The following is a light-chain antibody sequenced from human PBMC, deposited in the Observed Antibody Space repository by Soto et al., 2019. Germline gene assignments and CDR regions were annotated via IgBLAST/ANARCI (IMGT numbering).Light chain of an antibody. J-gene: IGLJ1*01. CDR3: CSYAGSSIYV. V-gene: IGLV2-23*01. CDR2: EGS. CDR1: NSAFESYNL. Sequence: QSALTQPASVSGSPGQSITISCTGTNSAFESYNLVSWYQQHPGKAPKLMIYEGSKRPSGVSDRFSGSKSGNTASLTISGLQAEDEADYYCCSYAGSSIYVFGPGTKLTVL.